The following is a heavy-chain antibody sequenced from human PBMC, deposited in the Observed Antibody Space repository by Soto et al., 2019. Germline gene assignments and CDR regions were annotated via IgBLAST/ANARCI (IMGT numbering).Heavy chain of an antibody. CDR1: GESFSGYY. V-gene: IGHV4-34*01. CDR3: ALVVAGPDY. Sequence: QVQLQQWGAGLLKPSETLSLTCAVYGESFSGYYWSWIRQPPGKGLEWIGEINHSGSTNYNPSLTRRVTISVDTSKNPCSLKLISVTAADTAVYYCALVVAGPDYWCQGTLVTVSS. D-gene: IGHD2-15*01. CDR2: INHSGST. J-gene: IGHJ4*02.